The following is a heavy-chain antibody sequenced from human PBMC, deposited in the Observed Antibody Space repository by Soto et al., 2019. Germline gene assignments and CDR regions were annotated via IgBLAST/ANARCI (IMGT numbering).Heavy chain of an antibody. CDR1: GGSISSGGYS. J-gene: IGHJ3*02. CDR3: ARQPYQNDAFDI. D-gene: IGHD2-2*01. CDR2: IYHSGST. Sequence: LQLQESGSGLVKPSQTLSLTCAVSGGSISSGGYSWSWIRQPPGKGLEWIGYIYHSGSTYYNPSLKSRVTISVDRSKNQFSLKLSSVTAADTAVYYCARQPYQNDAFDIWGQGTMVTVSS. V-gene: IGHV4-30-2*01.